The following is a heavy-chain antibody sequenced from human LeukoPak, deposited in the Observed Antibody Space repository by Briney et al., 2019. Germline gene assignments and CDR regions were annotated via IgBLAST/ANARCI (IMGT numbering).Heavy chain of an antibody. J-gene: IGHJ6*03. CDR1: GYSISSGYY. D-gene: IGHD3-10*01. CDR3: ARDPGVRGVNHYYYYMDV. Sequence: PSETLSLTCTVSGYSISSGYYWGWIRQPPGKGLEWIGSIYHSGSTYYNPSLKSRVTISVDTSKNQFSLKLSSVTAADTAVYYCARDPGVRGVNHYYYYMDVWGKGTTVTISS. CDR2: IYHSGST. V-gene: IGHV4-38-2*02.